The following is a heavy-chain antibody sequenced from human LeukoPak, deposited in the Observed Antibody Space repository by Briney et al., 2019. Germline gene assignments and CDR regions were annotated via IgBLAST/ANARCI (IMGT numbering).Heavy chain of an antibody. CDR1: GYTFTSYD. D-gene: IGHD5-18*01. CDR3: ARALGDTAMVTPGV. J-gene: IGHJ4*02. CDR2: MNPNSGNT. V-gene: IGHV1-8*01. Sequence: ASVKVSCKASGYTFTSYDINWVRQATGQGLEWMGWMNPNSGNTGYAQKFQGRVTMTRNTSISTAYMELSSLRSEDTAVYYCARALGDTAMVTPGVWGQGTLVTVSS.